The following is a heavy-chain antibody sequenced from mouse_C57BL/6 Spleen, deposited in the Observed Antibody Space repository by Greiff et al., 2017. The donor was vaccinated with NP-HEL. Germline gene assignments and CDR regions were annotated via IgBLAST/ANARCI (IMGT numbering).Heavy chain of an antibody. CDR2: ISSGSSTI. CDR1: GFTFSDYG. CDR3: ARKYHCDRFAY. D-gene: IGHD1-2*01. Sequence: EVQVVESGGGLVKPGGSLKLSCAASGFTFSDYGMHWVRQAPEKGLEWVAYISSGSSTIYYADTVKGRFTISRDNAKNTLFLQMTSLRSEDTAMYYCARKYHCDRFAYWGQGTLVTVSA. J-gene: IGHJ3*01. V-gene: IGHV5-17*01.